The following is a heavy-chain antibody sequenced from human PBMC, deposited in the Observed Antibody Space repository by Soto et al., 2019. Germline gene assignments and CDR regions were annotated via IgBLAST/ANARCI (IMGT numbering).Heavy chain of an antibody. D-gene: IGHD1-26*01. CDR3: AREPIVGYYYYGMDV. V-gene: IGHV4-59*01. Sequence: SETLSLTCTVSGGSISSYYWSWIRQPPGKGLEWIGYIYYSGSTNYNPSLKSRVTISVDTSKNQFSLKLSSVTTADTAVYYCAREPIVGYYYYGMDVWGQGTTVTVSS. J-gene: IGHJ6*02. CDR2: IYYSGST. CDR1: GGSISSYY.